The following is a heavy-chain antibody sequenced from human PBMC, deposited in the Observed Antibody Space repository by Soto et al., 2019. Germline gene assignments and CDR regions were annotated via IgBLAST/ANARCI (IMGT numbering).Heavy chain of an antibody. J-gene: IGHJ4*02. CDR1: GMTLSNAW. CDR2: ITSETDGGTT. CDR3: TTGRTY. Sequence: EVQLVESGGGLVKPGESLRLSCAGSGMTLSNAWMSWVRQAPGKGLEWVGHITSETDGGTTDYAAPVKGRFTISRYDSKNTVDVEMTRLKAEDTAMYFCTTGRTYWGRGTLVYVSS. V-gene: IGHV3-15*01. D-gene: IGHD1-26*01.